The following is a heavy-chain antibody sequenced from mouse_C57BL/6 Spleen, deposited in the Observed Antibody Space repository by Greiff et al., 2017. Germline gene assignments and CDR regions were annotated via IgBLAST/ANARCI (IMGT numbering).Heavy chain of an antibody. CDR3: SRSPWGYFDV. Sequence: VQLQQSGPALVKPGASVKISCKASGYSFTSYYIHWVKQRPGQGLEWIGWIFPGSGNTKYNEKVKSKATLTAYTSSSTAYRQLGSLTSEDSSVYYRSRSPWGYFDVWGTGTTVTVSS. CDR2: IFPGSGNT. CDR1: GYSFTSYY. V-gene: IGHV1-66*01. J-gene: IGHJ1*03.